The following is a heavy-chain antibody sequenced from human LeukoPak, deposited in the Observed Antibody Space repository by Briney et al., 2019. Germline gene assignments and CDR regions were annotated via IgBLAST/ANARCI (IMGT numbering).Heavy chain of an antibody. CDR3: ARTRGVPLAAFDI. CDR2: IYYSGST. CDR1: GYSISSSNW. Sequence: SETLSLTCTVSGYSISSSNWWGWIRQPPGKGLEWIGYIYYSGSTYYNPSLKSRVTMSVDTSKNQFSLKLSSVTAVDTAVYYCARTRGVPLAAFDIWGQGTMVTVSS. V-gene: IGHV4-28*01. D-gene: IGHD2-8*01. J-gene: IGHJ3*02.